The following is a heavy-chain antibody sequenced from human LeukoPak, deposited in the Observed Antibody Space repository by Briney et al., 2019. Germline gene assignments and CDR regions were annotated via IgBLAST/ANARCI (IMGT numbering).Heavy chain of an antibody. CDR2: ISGSGGTK. CDR1: GFTFSSCA. J-gene: IGHJ6*02. D-gene: IGHD2-2*01. Sequence: GGSLRLSCAASGFTFSSCAMSWVRQAPGKGLEWVSAISGSGGTKFSEDPVKGPFTISRDNSKNTLYLQMNSLRAEDTAVYYCASSIVVIPAARFLYDYYYGMDVWGQGTTVTVSS. CDR3: ASSIVVIPAARFLYDYYYGMDV. V-gene: IGHV3-23*01.